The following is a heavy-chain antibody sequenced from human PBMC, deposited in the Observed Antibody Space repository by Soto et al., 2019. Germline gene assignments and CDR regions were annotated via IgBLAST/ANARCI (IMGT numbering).Heavy chain of an antibody. D-gene: IGHD5-12*01. Sequence: QVQLVQSGAEVKKPGSSVTVSCKASGGTFSSYTISWVRQAPGQGLEWMGGIIPIFGTANCAQKFQGRGTITADESTSPAYMELSSLRSDDTAVYYCARGNHRWLQLWYFDLWCRGTLVTVTS. CDR3: ARGNHRWLQLWYFDL. CDR2: IIPIFGTA. CDR1: GGTFSSYT. V-gene: IGHV1-69*12. J-gene: IGHJ2*01.